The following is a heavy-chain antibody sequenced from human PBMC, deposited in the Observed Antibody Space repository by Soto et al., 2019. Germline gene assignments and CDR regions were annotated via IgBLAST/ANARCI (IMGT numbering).Heavy chain of an antibody. CDR3: ARVGWDAYHHYMDV. CDR1: GFTFSIYS. J-gene: IGHJ6*03. Sequence: EVQLVESGGGLVQPGGSLRLSCAASGFTFSIYSMNWVRQAPGKGLEWLSYISSGSSTISYADSVKGRFTISRDNAKNSLFLQMNSLRAEDTAVYYCARVGWDAYHHYMDVWGKGTTVTVSS. CDR2: ISSGSSTI. D-gene: IGHD1-26*01. V-gene: IGHV3-48*01.